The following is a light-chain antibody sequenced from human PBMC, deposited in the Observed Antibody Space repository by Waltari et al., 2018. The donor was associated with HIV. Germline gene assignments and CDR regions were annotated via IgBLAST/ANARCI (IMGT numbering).Light chain of an antibody. CDR3: SSYAPTNKFYVL. J-gene: IGLJ2*01. CDR1: TSDIGGSNY. CDR2: EVT. Sequence: QSALTHPPSPSGSPGKSATMSSTGTTSDIGGSNYVSWYHQHPGKAPKLIMTEVTKRPSGVPDRFSGSKSGNTASLTVSGLQAEDEAHYYCSSYAPTNKFYVLFGGGTTLTVL. V-gene: IGLV2-8*01.